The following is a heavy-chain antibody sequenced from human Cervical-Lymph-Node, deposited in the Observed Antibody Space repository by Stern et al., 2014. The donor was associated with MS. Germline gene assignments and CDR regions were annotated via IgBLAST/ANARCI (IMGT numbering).Heavy chain of an antibody. Sequence: EVQLVESGGGLVQPGGSLRLSCTASGFGFNFYDMNWVRQAPGKGLEWVSYISVSSGTIHTADSVQGRFTISRDNAENSLFLQMNSLKAEDTALYFCARNVIAFGAVSVAYNAFDLWGQGTMVTVSS. CDR2: ISVSSGTI. CDR1: GFGFNFYD. V-gene: IGHV3-48*04. CDR3: ARNVIAFGAVSVAYNAFDL. J-gene: IGHJ3*01. D-gene: IGHD3-16*02.